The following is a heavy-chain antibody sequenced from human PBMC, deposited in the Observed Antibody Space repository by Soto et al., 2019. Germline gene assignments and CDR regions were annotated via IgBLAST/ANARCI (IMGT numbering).Heavy chain of an antibody. CDR1: GFTFNIYD. V-gene: IGHV3-30*18. D-gene: IGHD3-10*01. Sequence: QGQLVESGGGVVQPGRSLRLSCAASGFTFNIYDAHWVRQAPGKGLEWVAFITYDGTQEYYAASVKGRFTISRDNSENTLFLQMTSLRTEYTAVYFCAKRGDFGWGGLDLWGQGTLVTVSS. CDR2: ITYDGTQE. J-gene: IGHJ5*02. CDR3: AKRGDFGWGGLDL.